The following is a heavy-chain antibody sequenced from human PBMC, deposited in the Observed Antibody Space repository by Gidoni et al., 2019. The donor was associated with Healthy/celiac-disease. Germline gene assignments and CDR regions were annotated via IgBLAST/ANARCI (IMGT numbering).Heavy chain of an antibody. J-gene: IGHJ5*02. Sequence: QVQLVQSGAEVKKPGASVKVSCQASGYTFPSYGISWVRQAPGQGLEWMGWSSAYNGNTNYAQKRQGRVTMTTDTATSTAYMGLRSLRSDDTAVDYCARPVGAARLNWFDPWGQGTLVTVSS. V-gene: IGHV1-18*01. D-gene: IGHD6-6*01. CDR2: SSAYNGNT. CDR3: ARPVGAARLNWFDP. CDR1: GYTFPSYG.